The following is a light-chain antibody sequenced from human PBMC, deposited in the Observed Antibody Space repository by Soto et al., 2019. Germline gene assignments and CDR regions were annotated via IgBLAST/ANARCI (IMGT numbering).Light chain of an antibody. V-gene: IGKV1-39*01. CDR1: QTSTTY. CDR2: AAS. CDR3: QQSYRSPWT. Sequence: DIQMTQSPSSLSASVGDRVTITCLASQTSTTYLNWYQQKPVKATKLLIYAASTLLSGVPSRFTGGGSGTDFTLTIDSLQPEDFATYFCQQSYRSPWTCGQGTKVEI. J-gene: IGKJ1*01.